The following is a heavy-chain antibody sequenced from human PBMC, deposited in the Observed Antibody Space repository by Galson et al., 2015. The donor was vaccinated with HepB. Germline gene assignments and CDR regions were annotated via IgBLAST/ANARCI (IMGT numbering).Heavy chain of an antibody. CDR1: GFTFSNYG. CDR2: ISYDGSNK. Sequence: SLRLSCAASGFTFSNYGMHWVRQAPGKGLEWVAVISYDGSNKYYADSVKGRFTISRDNAKNSLYLQMNSLRAEDTAVYYCARAPPRTTDFWSGYYPYWFDPWSQGTLVTVSS. J-gene: IGHJ5*02. D-gene: IGHD3-3*01. CDR3: ARAPPRTTDFWSGYYPYWFDP. V-gene: IGHV3-30*03.